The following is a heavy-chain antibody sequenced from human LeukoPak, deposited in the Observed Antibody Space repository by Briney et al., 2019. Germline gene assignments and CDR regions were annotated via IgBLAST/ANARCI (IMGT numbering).Heavy chain of an antibody. V-gene: IGHV3-30*03. CDR3: ARDGLWFGELLRPY. CDR1: GFTFSSYG. D-gene: IGHD3-10*01. CDR2: ISYDGRNK. J-gene: IGHJ4*02. Sequence: PGGSLRLSCEASGFTFSSYGMHWVRQAPGKGLDWVAVISYDGRNKYYGDSVRGRFTISRDKSKNTLYLQMNSLRSEDTAVYYCARDGLWFGELLRPYWGQGTLVTVSS.